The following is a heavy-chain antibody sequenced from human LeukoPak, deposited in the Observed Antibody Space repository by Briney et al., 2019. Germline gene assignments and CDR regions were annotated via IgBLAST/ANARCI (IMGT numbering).Heavy chain of an antibody. V-gene: IGHV3-7*01. CDR1: GFTFSIDL. J-gene: IGHJ6*02. Sequence: GAALNTSCAASGFTFSIDLMSWVRQARGKGLEWVGNIKQDGSEKYDVDSVKGGFTISRDNTKNSLYLQMNRLRAEDTAVYYCAIDSGQGVVTGYYEYYYGMDDWGQGTTVTVSS. CDR3: AIDSGQGVVTGYYEYYYGMDD. CDR2: IKQDGSEK. D-gene: IGHD3-9*01.